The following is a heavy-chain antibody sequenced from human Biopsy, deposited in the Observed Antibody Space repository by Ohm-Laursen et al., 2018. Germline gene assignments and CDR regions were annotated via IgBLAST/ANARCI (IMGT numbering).Heavy chain of an antibody. CDR2: ITWNSGHI. CDR3: VKDIRPYFYGMDV. Sequence: SLRLSCTASDFTFDDSAMRWVRQRPGKGLEWVSAITWNSGHIAYADSAKGRFTISRDNAKNVLWLQMNSLRVEDTAMYYCVKDIRPYFYGMDVWGQGTMVTVSS. J-gene: IGHJ6*02. D-gene: IGHD3-3*01. V-gene: IGHV3-9*01. CDR1: DFTFDDSA.